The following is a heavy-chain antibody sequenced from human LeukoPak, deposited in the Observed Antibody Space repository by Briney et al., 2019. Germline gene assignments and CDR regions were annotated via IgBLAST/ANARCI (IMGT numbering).Heavy chain of an antibody. Sequence: NPSETLSLTCTVSGGSISSSSYYWSRIRQPPGKGLEWIGEINHSGSTNYNPSLKSRVTISVDTSKNQFSLKLSSVTAADTAVYYCARAPYDFWSGYYYYYYMHVWGKGTTVTVSS. CDR1: GGSISSSSYY. CDR2: INHSGST. CDR3: ARAPYDFWSGYYYYYYMHV. V-gene: IGHV4-39*07. D-gene: IGHD3-3*01. J-gene: IGHJ6*03.